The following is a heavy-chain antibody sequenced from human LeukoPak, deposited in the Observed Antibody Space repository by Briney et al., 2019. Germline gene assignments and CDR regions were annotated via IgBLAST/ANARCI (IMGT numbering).Heavy chain of an antibody. CDR1: GFTFSSYA. CDR2: ISGSGGST. D-gene: IGHD3-3*01. Sequence: GGSLRLSCAASGFTFSSYAMSWVRQAPGKGLEWVSAISGSGGSTYYADSVKGRFTISRDNSKNTLYLQMNSLRAEDTAVYYCARDSSYYDFWSGYVYWGQGTLVTVSS. J-gene: IGHJ4*02. CDR3: ARDSSYYDFWSGYVY. V-gene: IGHV3-23*01.